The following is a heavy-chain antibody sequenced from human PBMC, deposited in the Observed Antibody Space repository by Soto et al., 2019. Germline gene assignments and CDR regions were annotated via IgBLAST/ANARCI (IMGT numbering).Heavy chain of an antibody. Sequence: QVQLVESGGGVVQPGRSLRLSCAASGFTFSTYAMHWVRQATGKGLEWVAVISYDGSNKHYADSVKGSFTISRDNSKETLYPQLTSLRAEDTAVYYCATRPVIDIVIPPDYWGQGTLCIVAS. CDR1: GFTFSTYA. J-gene: IGHJ4*02. V-gene: IGHV3-30*04. CDR3: ATRPVIDIVIPPDY. CDR2: ISYDGSNK. D-gene: IGHD2-15*01.